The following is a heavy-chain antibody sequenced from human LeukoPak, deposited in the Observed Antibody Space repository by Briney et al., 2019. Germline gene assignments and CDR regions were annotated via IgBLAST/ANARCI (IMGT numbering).Heavy chain of an antibody. J-gene: IGHJ4*02. CDR1: GYTFTGYY. Sequence: ASMKVSCKASGYTFTGYYMHWVRQAPGQGLEWMGWINPNSGGTNYAQKFQGRVTMTRDTSISTVTMELGRLRSDDTAVYYCARVETPSDYSVDLEPDYFDYWGQGTLVTVSS. D-gene: IGHD4-11*01. CDR3: ARVETPSDYSVDLEPDYFDY. CDR2: INPNSGGT. V-gene: IGHV1-2*02.